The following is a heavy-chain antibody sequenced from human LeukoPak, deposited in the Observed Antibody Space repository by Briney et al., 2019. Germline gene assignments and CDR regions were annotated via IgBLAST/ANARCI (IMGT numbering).Heavy chain of an antibody. CDR3: ARGKGYYGDAFDI. J-gene: IGHJ3*02. D-gene: IGHD3-22*01. CDR1: GGSIGSYY. V-gene: IGHV4-59*01. Sequence: SETLSLTCTVSGGSIGSYYWNWIRQAPGKGLEWIGYIHYSGSTNHNSSLKSRVTISVDTSKNQYSLKQSSVTAADTAVYYCARGKGYYGDAFDIWGQGTMVTVSS. CDR2: IHYSGST.